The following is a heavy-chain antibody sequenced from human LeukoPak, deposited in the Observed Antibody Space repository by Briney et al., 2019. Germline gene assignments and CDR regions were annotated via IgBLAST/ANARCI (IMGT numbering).Heavy chain of an antibody. CDR3: ARAWYSHGTFDH. V-gene: IGHV4-59*11. Sequence: SETLSLTCTVSGGSISSHYWSWIRQPPGKGLEWIGFIYYTGSTNYNPSLKSRVTISLDTSRNQFSLRLSSVIAADTAVYYCARAWYSHGTFDHWGQGTLVTVSS. D-gene: IGHD5-18*01. CDR1: GGSISSHY. CDR2: IYYTGST. J-gene: IGHJ4*02.